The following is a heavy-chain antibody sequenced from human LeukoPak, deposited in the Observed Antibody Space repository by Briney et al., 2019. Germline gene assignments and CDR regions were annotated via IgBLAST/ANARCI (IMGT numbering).Heavy chain of an antibody. CDR2: ISSSSTI. D-gene: IGHD3-22*01. V-gene: IGHV3-48*04. CDR3: ARGYYYETTYGY. J-gene: IGHJ4*02. Sequence: GGSLRLSCAASGFIFSSYSMNWVRQAPGKGLEWVSYISSSSTIYYADSVRGRFTISRDNAKNSLYLQMNSLRVEDTAVYYCARGYYYETTYGYWGQGTLVTVSS. CDR1: GFIFSSYS.